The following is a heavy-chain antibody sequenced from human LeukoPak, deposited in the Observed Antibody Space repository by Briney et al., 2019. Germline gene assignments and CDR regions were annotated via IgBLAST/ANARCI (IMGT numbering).Heavy chain of an antibody. CDR1: RFTFSSYS. CDR2: ISSSSSYI. V-gene: IGHV3-21*01. CDR3: ARDPGQSDAFDI. J-gene: IGHJ3*02. Sequence: GGSLRLSCAASRFTFSSYSMNWVRQAPGKGLEWVSSISSSSSYIYYADSVKGRFTISGDNAKNSLYLQMNSLRAEDTAVYYCARDPGQSDAFDIWGQRTMVTVSS.